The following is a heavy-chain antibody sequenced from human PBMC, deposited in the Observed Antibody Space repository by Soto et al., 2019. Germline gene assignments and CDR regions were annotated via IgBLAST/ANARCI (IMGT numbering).Heavy chain of an antibody. V-gene: IGHV1-18*01. CDR2: ISAYNGNT. J-gene: IGHJ4*02. D-gene: IGHD3-16*01. CDR3: GRGGTPIDY. CDR1: GYTFTNFG. Sequence: QVQLVQSGAEVKKPGASVKVSCKASGYTFTNFGISWVRQAPGQGLEWMGWISAYNGNTNYAQNFQGRVTMTTDTPTSTASMRLRSLRSDDTAVYYCGRGGTPIDYWGQGTLVTVSS.